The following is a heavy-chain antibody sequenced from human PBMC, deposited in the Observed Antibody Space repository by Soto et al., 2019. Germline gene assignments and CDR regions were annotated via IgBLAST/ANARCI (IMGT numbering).Heavy chain of an antibody. D-gene: IGHD6-13*01. CDR2: ISGSSSST. Sequence: GGSLRLSCAASGFTFSSYSMNWVRQAPGKGLEWVSSISGSSSSTYYADSVKGRFTISRDNSKNTLYLQMNSLRAEDTAVYYCAKGSGYSSRWTPFDCWGQGSLVTVSS. CDR1: GFTFSSYS. CDR3: AKGSGYSSRWTPFDC. J-gene: IGHJ4*02. V-gene: IGHV3-23*01.